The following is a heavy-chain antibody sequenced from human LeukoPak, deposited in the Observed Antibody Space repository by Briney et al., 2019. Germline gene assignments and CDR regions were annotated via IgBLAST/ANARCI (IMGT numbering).Heavy chain of an antibody. V-gene: IGHV4-59*08. CDR3: ARRNDFDI. J-gene: IGHJ3*02. CDR1: GGSISGDH. Sequence: TSETLSLTCTVSGGSISGDHWNWIRQPPGKGLEWSGYIYYSGNTNYNPSLQSRVTISVDTSKNRFSLKLSSVTAADTAVYYCARRNDFDIWGQGTMVTVSS. CDR2: IYYSGNT.